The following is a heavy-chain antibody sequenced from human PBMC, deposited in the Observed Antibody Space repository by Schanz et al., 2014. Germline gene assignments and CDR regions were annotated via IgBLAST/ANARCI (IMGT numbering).Heavy chain of an antibody. CDR3: AKVWGSDYFYPFDY. J-gene: IGHJ4*02. D-gene: IGHD3-22*01. V-gene: IGHV3-7*03. Sequence: EVQLVESGGGLVQPGGSLRLSCAASGFTFSTYWMSWVRQAPGKGLEWVANIKQDESERSYVDSVKGRFTISRDNAKNSLYLQMSSLRAEDTAVYYCAKVWGSDYFYPFDYWGQGTLVTVSS. CDR1: GFTFSTYW. CDR2: IKQDESER.